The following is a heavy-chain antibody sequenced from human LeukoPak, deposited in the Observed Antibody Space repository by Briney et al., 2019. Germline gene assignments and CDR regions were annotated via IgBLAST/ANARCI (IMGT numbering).Heavy chain of an antibody. CDR1: GGSISSSSYY. J-gene: IGHJ6*03. D-gene: IGHD2/OR15-2a*01. V-gene: IGHV4-39*01. CDR2: IYYSGST. CDR3: ARPLSYYYYVDV. Sequence: SETLSLTCTVSGGSISSSSYYWGWIRQPPGKGLEWIGSIYYSGSTYYNPSLKSRVTISVDTSKNQFSLKLSSVTAADTAVYFCARPLSYYYYVDVWGTGTTVTVSS.